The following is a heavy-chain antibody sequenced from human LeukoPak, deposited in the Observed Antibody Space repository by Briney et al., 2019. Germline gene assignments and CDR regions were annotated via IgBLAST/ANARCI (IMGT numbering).Heavy chain of an antibody. D-gene: IGHD3-22*01. CDR2: INPNSGGT. V-gene: IGHV1-2*02. CDR3: ARDQGRYDSSGIIDY. Sequence: ASVKVSCKASGYTFTGYYMHWVRQAPGQGLEWMGWINPNSGGTNYAQKFQGRVTMTRDTSISTAYMELSRLRSDDTAVYYCARDQGRYDSSGIIDYWGQGTLVTVSS. CDR1: GYTFTGYY. J-gene: IGHJ4*02.